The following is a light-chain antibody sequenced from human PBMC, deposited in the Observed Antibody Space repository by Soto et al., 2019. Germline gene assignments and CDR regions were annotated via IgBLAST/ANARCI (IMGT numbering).Light chain of an antibody. J-gene: IGLJ2*01. CDR2: GVN. Sequence: QSALTQPASVSGSPGQSITVSCTGSSSDFGDDKYVSWYQQQPGKGPNLLIYGVNSRPSGISNRFSGSKSGNTASLTISGLQVEDEAEYFCGSYAGSYTYVVFGGGTKVTVL. CDR3: GSYAGSYTYVV. V-gene: IGLV2-14*01. CDR1: SSDFGDDKY.